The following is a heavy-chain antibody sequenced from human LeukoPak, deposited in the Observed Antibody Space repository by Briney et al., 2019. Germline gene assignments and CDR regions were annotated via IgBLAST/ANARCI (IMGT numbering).Heavy chain of an antibody. Sequence: ASVKASCKASGYTFTSYDINWVRQATGQGLEWMGWMNPNSGNTGYAQKFQGRVTMTRNTSISTAYMELSSLRSEDTAVYYCARGGSYNYYYYYYMDVWGKGTTVTVSS. CDR3: ARGGSYNYYYYYYMDV. CDR2: MNPNSGNT. CDR1: GYTFTSYD. D-gene: IGHD1-26*01. V-gene: IGHV1-8*01. J-gene: IGHJ6*03.